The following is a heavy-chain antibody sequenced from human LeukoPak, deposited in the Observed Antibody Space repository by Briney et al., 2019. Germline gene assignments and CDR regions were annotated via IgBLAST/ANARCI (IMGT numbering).Heavy chain of an antibody. D-gene: IGHD5-12*01. Sequence: ASVKVSCKASGGTFSSYAISWVRHAPGQRLEWMGIINPSGGSTSYAQKFQGRGTMTRDMSTSTVYMELSSLRSEDTAVYYCAREPSGYDFEAFDIWGQGTMVTVSS. CDR1: GGTFSSYA. CDR2: INPSGGST. V-gene: IGHV1-46*01. J-gene: IGHJ3*02. CDR3: AREPSGYDFEAFDI.